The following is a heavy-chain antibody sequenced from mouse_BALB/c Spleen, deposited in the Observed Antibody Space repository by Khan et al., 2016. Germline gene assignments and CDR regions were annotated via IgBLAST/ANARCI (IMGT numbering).Heavy chain of an antibody. V-gene: IGHV3-2*02. D-gene: IGHD1-2*01. J-gene: IGHJ2*01. CDR3: DRTARIKY. CDR2: ISYSGST. CDR1: GYSITSGYG. Sequence: VQLQQSGPGLVKPSQSLSLTCTVTGYSITSGYGWNWIRQFPGNKLEWMGYISYSGSTNYNPSLKSRISITRDTSKNQFFLQLNSVTTENTVTYYCDRTARIKYWGQSTTLTVSS.